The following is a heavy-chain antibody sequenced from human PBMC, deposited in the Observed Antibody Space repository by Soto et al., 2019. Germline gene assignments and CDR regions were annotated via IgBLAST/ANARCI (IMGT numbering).Heavy chain of an antibody. CDR3: AHRGYYDFWSGYLPWFDP. Sequence: TFSGFSLSTSGVGVGWIRQPPGKALEWLALIYWNDDKRYSPSLKSRLTITKDTSKNQVVLTMTNMDPVDTATYYCAHRGYYDFWSGYLPWFDPWGQGTLVTVSS. CDR1: GFSLSTSGVG. V-gene: IGHV2-5*01. J-gene: IGHJ5*02. D-gene: IGHD3-3*01. CDR2: IYWNDDK.